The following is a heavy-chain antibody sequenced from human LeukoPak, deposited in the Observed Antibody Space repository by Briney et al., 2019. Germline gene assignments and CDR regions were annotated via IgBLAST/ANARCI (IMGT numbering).Heavy chain of an antibody. Sequence: SETLSLTCTVSGGSISSGDYYWGWIRQPPGKGLEWIGYIYHSGSTNYSPSLKSRVTISVDTSKNQFSLNLSSVTAADTAVYYCARGRPHKAGSGSHFDYWGQGTLVTGSS. V-gene: IGHV4-30-4*01. D-gene: IGHD3-10*01. CDR3: ARGRPHKAGSGSHFDY. CDR1: GGSISSGDYY. J-gene: IGHJ4*02. CDR2: IYHSGST.